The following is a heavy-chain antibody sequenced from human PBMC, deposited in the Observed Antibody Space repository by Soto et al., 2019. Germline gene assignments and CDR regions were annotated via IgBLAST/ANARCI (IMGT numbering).Heavy chain of an antibody. D-gene: IGHD6-19*01. CDR1: GFTFNSYS. CDR3: ASPSSGWENWFDH. V-gene: IGHV3-48*02. J-gene: IGHJ5*02. CDR2: ISSSSTTK. Sequence: EVQLVESGGGLVQPGGSLRLSCAASGFTFNSYSMNWVRQAPGKGLEWVSYISSSSTTKYYTDSVKGRFTISRDNAKNSLYLQMNSLRDDDTAVYYCASPSSGWENWFDHWGQGTLVTVSS.